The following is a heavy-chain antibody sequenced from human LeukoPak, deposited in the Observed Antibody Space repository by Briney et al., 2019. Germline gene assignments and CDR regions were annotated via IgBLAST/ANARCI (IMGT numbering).Heavy chain of an antibody. V-gene: IGHV4-39*01. CDR3: ARLGRYYDSSGYPAEYFQH. CDR2: IYYSGST. Sequence: SETLSLTCTVSGGSISSSSYYWGWIRQPPGKGLEWMGGIYYSGSTYYNPSLKSRVTISVDTSKNQFSLKLSSVTAADTAVYYCARLGRYYDSSGYPAEYFQHWGQGTLVTVSS. D-gene: IGHD3-22*01. J-gene: IGHJ1*01. CDR1: GGSISSSSYY.